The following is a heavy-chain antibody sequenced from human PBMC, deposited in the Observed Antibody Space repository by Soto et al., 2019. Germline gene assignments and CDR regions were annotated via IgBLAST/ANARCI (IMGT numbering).Heavy chain of an antibody. V-gene: IGHV1-69*13. CDR3: ARDSGAVFGVHYYGMDV. D-gene: IGHD3-3*01. Sequence: SVKVSCKASGGTFSSYAISWVRQAPGQGLEWMGGIIPIFGTANYAQKFQGRVTITADESTSTAYMELSSLRSEDTAVYYCARDSGAVFGVHYYGMDVWGQGTTVTVSS. CDR2: IIPIFGTA. J-gene: IGHJ6*02. CDR1: GGTFSSYA.